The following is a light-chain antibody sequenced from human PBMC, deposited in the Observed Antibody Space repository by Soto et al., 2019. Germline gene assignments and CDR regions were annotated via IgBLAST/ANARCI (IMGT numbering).Light chain of an antibody. V-gene: IGLV1-40*01. J-gene: IGLJ1*01. Sequence: QLVLTQPPSVSGAPGQRVTISCSGSSSNIGAGNDVHWYQQFPGTAPKLLIHGNDNRPSGVPDRFSGSKSGTSASVAITGLQAEDDADYYCQSYDSSLSTYVFGTGTKLTVL. CDR2: GND. CDR3: QSYDSSLSTYV. CDR1: SSNIGAGND.